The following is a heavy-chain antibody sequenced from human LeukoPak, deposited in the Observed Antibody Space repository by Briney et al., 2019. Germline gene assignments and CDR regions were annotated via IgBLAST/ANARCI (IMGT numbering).Heavy chain of an antibody. J-gene: IGHJ4*02. Sequence: GGSLRLSCAASGFTFSNYWMHWVRQAPGKGLVWVSRINSDGINTNYADSVKGRFTISRDNAKNTLNLQMNSLKTEDTAVYYCTRRGGAGDYWGQGTLVTVSS. CDR2: INSDGINT. CDR3: TRRGGAGDY. CDR1: GFTFSNYW. D-gene: IGHD1-26*01. V-gene: IGHV3-74*01.